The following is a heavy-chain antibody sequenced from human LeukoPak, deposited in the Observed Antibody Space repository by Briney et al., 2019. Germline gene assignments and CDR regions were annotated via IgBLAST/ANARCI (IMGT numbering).Heavy chain of an antibody. D-gene: IGHD5-12*01. Sequence: GGSLRLSCAASGFTFSSYSMIWVRRAPGKGLEWVASITRSSNYLYYADSLKGRFTISRDNAKNSLYLQMNSLSVEDTAVYYCARDRRSRKPSGCDIWGQGTMVIVSS. CDR1: GFTFSSYS. CDR3: ARDRRSRKPSGCDI. J-gene: IGHJ3*02. V-gene: IGHV3-21*01. CDR2: ITRSSNYL.